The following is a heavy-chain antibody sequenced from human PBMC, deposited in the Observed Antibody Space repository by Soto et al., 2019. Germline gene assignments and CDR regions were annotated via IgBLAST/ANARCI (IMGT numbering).Heavy chain of an antibody. J-gene: IGHJ6*02. D-gene: IGHD3-10*01. CDR1: GFTFSNYA. Sequence: QVQLVESGGGVVQPGRSLRLSCAASGFTFSNYAMHWVRQAPGKGLEWVAVTSYDGKNKYDADSVKGRFTISRDNSKNTLYLQMNSLRREDTAVYYCAREMGYSGSGQSTNIDYYYYGLDVWGQGTTVTVSS. V-gene: IGHV3-30*04. CDR2: TSYDGKNK. CDR3: AREMGYSGSGQSTNIDYYYYGLDV.